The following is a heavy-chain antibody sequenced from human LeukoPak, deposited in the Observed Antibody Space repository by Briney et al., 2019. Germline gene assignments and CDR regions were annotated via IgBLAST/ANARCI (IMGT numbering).Heavy chain of an antibody. J-gene: IGHJ4*02. D-gene: IGHD6-19*01. CDR2: ISSSSSYI. Sequence: GRSLRLSCAASGFTFSSYSMNWVRQAPGKGLEWVSSISSSSSYIYYADSVKGRFTISRDNAKNSLYLQMNSLRAEDTAVYYCARAGSSGWYSLYWGQGTLVTVSS. CDR3: ARAGSSGWYSLY. V-gene: IGHV3-21*01. CDR1: GFTFSSYS.